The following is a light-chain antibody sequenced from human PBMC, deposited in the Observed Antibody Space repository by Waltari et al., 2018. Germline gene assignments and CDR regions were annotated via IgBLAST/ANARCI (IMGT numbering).Light chain of an antibody. Sequence: DIVLTQSPGTLSLSPGDRGTLSCRASQSVSRFLAWYQQKPGQAPRLLIYGASTRATGILDRFSGSGSGTDFSLTISRLEPEDFAVYYCQKYDRLPATFGQGTKVEIK. CDR3: QKYDRLPAT. CDR1: QSVSRF. V-gene: IGKV3-20*01. CDR2: GAS. J-gene: IGKJ1*01.